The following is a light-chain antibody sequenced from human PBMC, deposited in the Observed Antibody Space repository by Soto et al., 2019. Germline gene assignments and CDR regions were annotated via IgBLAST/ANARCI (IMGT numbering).Light chain of an antibody. CDR1: QNINSW. CDR2: DAS. CDR3: LRYNAFFQT. Sequence: DIHLTQSPSTLSASVGDRVTITCRASQNINSWLAWYQQKPGEAPKVFIFDASSLQSGVPSRFSGSGPGTEVTLTIGGPQPEDFATYYCLRYNAFFQTLGQGTKVEV. V-gene: IGKV1-5*01. J-gene: IGKJ1*01.